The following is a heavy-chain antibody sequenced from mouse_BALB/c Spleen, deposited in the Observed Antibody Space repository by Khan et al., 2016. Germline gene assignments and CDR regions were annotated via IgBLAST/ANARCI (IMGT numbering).Heavy chain of an antibody. Sequence: VQLQQSGPELVRPGTSVKISCKTSGYTFTDYTIHWVKQGHGKSLEWIGRSNPNIGGTSYNQKFTDKATLTLDKSSSTAYMDLRSLTSEDSAVYYCVRGRFAYWGQGTLVTVSA. CDR2: SNPNIGGT. CDR3: VRGRFAY. J-gene: IGHJ3*01. V-gene: IGHV1-22*01. CDR1: GYTFTDYT.